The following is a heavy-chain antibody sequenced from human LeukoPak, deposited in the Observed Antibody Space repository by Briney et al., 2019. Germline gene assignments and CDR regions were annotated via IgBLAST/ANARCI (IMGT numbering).Heavy chain of an antibody. CDR1: GFTFGDYA. J-gene: IGHJ4*02. V-gene: IGHV3-49*03. Sequence: GGSLRLSCTASGFTFGDYAMSWFRQAPGKGLEWVGFIRSKAYGGTTEYAASVKGRFTISRDDSKSIAYLQMNSLKTEDTAVYYCTRFLDYTVTTWFDYWGQGTLVTVSS. CDR3: TRFLDYTVTTWFDY. D-gene: IGHD4-17*01. CDR2: IRSKAYGGTT.